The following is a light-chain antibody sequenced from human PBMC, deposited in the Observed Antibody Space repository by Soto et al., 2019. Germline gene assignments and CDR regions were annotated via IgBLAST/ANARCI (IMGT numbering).Light chain of an antibody. V-gene: IGKV1-5*01. CDR1: QSISRW. CDR2: EAS. CDR3: QQFNSYPIT. Sequence: QMKHTPVTLAVSVAERVTITCRASQSISRWLTWYQQKPGKAPKLLIYEASNLESGVPSRFSGSGSGTEFTLTIGGLQPDDFATYYCQQFNSYPITFCQGTRLEI. J-gene: IGKJ5*01.